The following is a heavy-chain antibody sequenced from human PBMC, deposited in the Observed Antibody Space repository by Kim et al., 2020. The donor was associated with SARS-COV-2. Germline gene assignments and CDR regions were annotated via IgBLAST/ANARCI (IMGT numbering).Heavy chain of an antibody. J-gene: IGHJ4*02. CDR3: ARDSSSGSYPAGHYFDY. Sequence: GGSLRLSCAASGFTFSSYGMHWVRQAPGKGLEWVAVIWYDGSNKYYADSVKGRFTISRDNSKNTLYLQMNSLRAEDTAVYYCARDSSSGSYPAGHYFDYWGQGTLVTVSS. V-gene: IGHV3-33*01. CDR1: GFTFSSYG. D-gene: IGHD6-19*01. CDR2: IWYDGSNK.